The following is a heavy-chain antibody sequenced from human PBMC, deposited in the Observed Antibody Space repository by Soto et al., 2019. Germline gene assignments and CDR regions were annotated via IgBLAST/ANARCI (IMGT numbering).Heavy chain of an antibody. D-gene: IGHD1-1*01. CDR2: ISAHNGNT. J-gene: IGHJ4*02. CDR3: ARGRYGDY. V-gene: IGHV1-18*01. CDR1: GYTSTSYG. Sequence: QVHLVQSGAEVKKPGASVKVSCKCSGYTSTSYGITWVRQAPGQGLEWMGWISAHNGNTDYAQKLQGRVTVTRDTSTSTAYMELRSLRSDDTAVYYCARGRYGDYWGQGALVTVSS.